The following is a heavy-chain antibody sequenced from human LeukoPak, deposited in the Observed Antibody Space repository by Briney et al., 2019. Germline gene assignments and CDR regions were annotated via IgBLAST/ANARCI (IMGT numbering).Heavy chain of an antibody. CDR1: GFTFSSYE. Sequence: PGGSLRLSCAASGFTFSSYEMNWVRQAPGKGLEWVSHISSSGSTIYYADSVKGRFTISRDNAKNSLYLQMNSLRAEDTAVYYCAKCMVRGVIIYYFDYWGQGTLVTVSS. CDR3: AKCMVRGVIIYYFDY. J-gene: IGHJ4*02. V-gene: IGHV3-48*03. D-gene: IGHD3-10*01. CDR2: ISSSGSTI.